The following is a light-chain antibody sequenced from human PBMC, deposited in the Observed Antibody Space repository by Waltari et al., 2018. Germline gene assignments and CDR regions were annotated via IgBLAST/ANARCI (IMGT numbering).Light chain of an antibody. V-gene: IGLV6-57*03. Sequence: NFMLTQPHSVSESPGKTVTISCTRSSGSLASNSVQWYQQRPGSAPTTVIYEDNQRPSGVPDRFSGSIDSSSNSASLTISGLKTEDEADYYFQSYDNSNHLHVVFGGGTKVTVL. J-gene: IGLJ2*01. CDR2: EDN. CDR1: SGSLASNS. CDR3: QSYDNSNHLHVV.